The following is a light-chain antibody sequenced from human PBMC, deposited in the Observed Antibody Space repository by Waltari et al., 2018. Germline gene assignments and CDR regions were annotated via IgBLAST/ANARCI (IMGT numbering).Light chain of an antibody. V-gene: IGLV4-69*02. CDR3: QTWVTGIRVV. Sequence: QLVLTQSPSASASLGASVKLTCPLSSGHSPYPLPWPQQQPGKGPRYLMKVDSNGGHFKGDGIPDRFSGSSSGTERYLTISSLQSDDEADYYCQTWVTGIRVVFGGGTKLTVL. CDR2: VDSNGGH. J-gene: IGLJ2*01. CDR1: SGHSPYP.